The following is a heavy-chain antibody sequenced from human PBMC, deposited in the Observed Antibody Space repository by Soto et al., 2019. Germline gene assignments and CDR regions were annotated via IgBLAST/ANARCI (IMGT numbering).Heavy chain of an antibody. CDR2: ISYDGSNE. CDR1: GFTFSKCG. CDR3: AKVDTIILVVSDAFDI. D-gene: IGHD3-22*01. V-gene: IGHV3-30*18. Sequence: QVQLVESGGGVVQPGRSLRLSCAASGFTFSKCGMHWVRQAPGKGLEWVAVISYDGSNEYYADFVKGRFTISRDNSNNTLYLQMNSLRDEDTAVYYCAKVDTIILVVSDAFDIWGQGTMVTVSS. J-gene: IGHJ3*02.